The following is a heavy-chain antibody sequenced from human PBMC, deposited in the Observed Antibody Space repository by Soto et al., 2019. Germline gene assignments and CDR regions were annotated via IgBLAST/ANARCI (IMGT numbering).Heavy chain of an antibody. J-gene: IGHJ5*02. D-gene: IGHD3-3*01. V-gene: IGHV1-69*01. CDR2: IIPIFGTA. Sequence: QGQLVQSGAEVKKPGSSVKVSCKASGGTFSSYAISWVRQAPGQGLEWMGGIIPIFGTANYAQKFQGRVTITADESTSTDYMELGSLRSEDTAVYYCARAPTTPYDFWGGPVGCWFDPWGQGTLVTVSS. CDR1: GGTFSSYA. CDR3: ARAPTTPYDFWGGPVGCWFDP.